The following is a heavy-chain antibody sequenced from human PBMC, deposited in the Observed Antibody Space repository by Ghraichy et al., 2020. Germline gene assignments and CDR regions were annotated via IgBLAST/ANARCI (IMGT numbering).Heavy chain of an antibody. CDR2: IWYDGSNK. D-gene: IGHD2-2*01. CDR3: AREEDIVVVPAGVNAFDI. V-gene: IGHV3-33*01. J-gene: IGHJ3*02. Sequence: GGSLRLSCAASGFTFSSYGMHWVRQAPGKGLEWVAVIWYDGSNKYYADSVKGRFTISRDNSKNTLYLQMNSLRAEDTAVYYCAREEDIVVVPAGVNAFDIWGQGTMVTVSS. CDR1: GFTFSSYG.